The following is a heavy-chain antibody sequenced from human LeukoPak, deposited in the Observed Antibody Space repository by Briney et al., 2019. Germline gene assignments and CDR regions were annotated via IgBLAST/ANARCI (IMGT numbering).Heavy chain of an antibody. J-gene: IGHJ4*02. V-gene: IGHV4-59*08. CDR3: ARGYSSGWYGSYFDY. Sequence: RPSETLSLTCTVSGGSISSYYWSWIRQPPGKGLEWIGYFYYSGSTNYNPSLKSRSTISVDTSKNQFSLKLSPVTAADTAVYYCARGYSSGWYGSYFDYWGQGTLVTVSS. CDR1: GGSISSYY. D-gene: IGHD6-19*01. CDR2: FYYSGST.